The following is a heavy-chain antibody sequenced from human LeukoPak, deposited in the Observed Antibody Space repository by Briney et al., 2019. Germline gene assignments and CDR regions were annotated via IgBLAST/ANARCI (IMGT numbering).Heavy chain of an antibody. CDR2: ISYDGSNK. Sequence: PGGSLRLSCAASGFTFSSYAMHWVRQAPGKGLEWVAVISYDGSNKYYADSVKGRFTISRDNSKNTLYPQMNSLRAEDTAVYYCARDKAQYSSGSIYYYYYGMDVWGQGTTVTVSS. D-gene: IGHD3-22*01. J-gene: IGHJ6*02. V-gene: IGHV3-30*04. CDR1: GFTFSSYA. CDR3: ARDKAQYSSGSIYYYYYGMDV.